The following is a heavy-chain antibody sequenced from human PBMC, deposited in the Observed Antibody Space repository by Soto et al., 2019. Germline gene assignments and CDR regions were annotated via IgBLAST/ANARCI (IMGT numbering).Heavy chain of an antibody. Sequence: QLQLQESGPGLVKPSETLSLTCTVSGGSISSSSYYWGWIRQPPGKGLEWIGSIYYSGSTYYNPSLKRRFTMSVDTSMNHFSLKRSSVTAADTSVYYCARHAESSGCYRLRGKYYFDYWGEGTLVTVSS. CDR3: ARHAESSGCYRLRGKYYFDY. D-gene: IGHD6-19*01. CDR1: GGSISSSSYY. J-gene: IGHJ4*02. V-gene: IGHV4-39*01. CDR2: IYYSGST.